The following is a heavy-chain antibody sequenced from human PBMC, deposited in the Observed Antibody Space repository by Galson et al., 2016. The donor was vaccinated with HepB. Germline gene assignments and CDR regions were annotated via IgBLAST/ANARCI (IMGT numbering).Heavy chain of an antibody. J-gene: IGHJ4*02. V-gene: IGHV6-1*01. Sequence: CAISGDSVSSNSVAWNWIRQSPSRGLEWLGRTYYRSKWYNDYAVSVKSRITINPDTSKNQFSLQLNSVTPEDTALYYCARDRNFKLTWIQLRKRGTGDGFDYWGQGTLFTVSS. CDR1: GDSVSSNSVA. D-gene: IGHD5-18*01. CDR3: ARDRNFKLTWIQLRKRGTGDGFDY. CDR2: TYYRSKWYN.